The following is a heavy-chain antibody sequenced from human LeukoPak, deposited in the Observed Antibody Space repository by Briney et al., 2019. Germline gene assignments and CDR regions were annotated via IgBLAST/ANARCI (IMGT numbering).Heavy chain of an antibody. CDR3: ATSRVFDY. CDR1: GFTFSSYS. V-gene: IGHV3-30-3*01. J-gene: IGHJ4*02. Sequence: GGSLRLSCAASGFTFSSYSMHWVRQAPGKGLEWVAVVSSDGSEKYYADSVKGRFTISRDNSKNTLYLQMHSLRTEDTAVYYCATSRVFDYWGQGDLVTVSS. CDR2: VSSDGSEK.